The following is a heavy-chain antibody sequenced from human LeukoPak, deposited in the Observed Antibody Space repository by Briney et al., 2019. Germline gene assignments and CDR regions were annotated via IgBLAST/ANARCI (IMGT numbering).Heavy chain of an antibody. CDR3: AKDFGYSSPIDY. CDR1: GFTFSSYG. D-gene: IGHD6-13*01. J-gene: IGHJ4*02. CDR2: IWYDGSNK. Sequence: GRSLRLSCAASGFTFSSYGMHWVRQAPGKGLEWVAVIWYDGSNKYYADSVKGRFTISRDNSKNTLYLQMTSLRAEDTAVYYCAKDFGYSSPIDYWGQGTLVTVSS. V-gene: IGHV3-33*06.